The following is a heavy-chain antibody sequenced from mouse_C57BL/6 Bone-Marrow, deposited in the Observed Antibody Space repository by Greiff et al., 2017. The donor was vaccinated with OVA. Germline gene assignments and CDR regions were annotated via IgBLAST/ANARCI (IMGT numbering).Heavy chain of an antibody. CDR2: IYPGSGNT. D-gene: IGHD1-1*01. CDR1: GYTFTDYY. Sequence: VQLQQSGAELVRPGASVKLSCKASGYTFTDYYINWVKQRPGQGLEWIARIYPGSGNTYYNEKFKGKATLTAEKSSSTAYMQLSSLTSEDSAVYFCARWNYGSSLLYFDYWGQGTTLTVSS. CDR3: ARWNYGSSLLYFDY. V-gene: IGHV1-76*01. J-gene: IGHJ2*01.